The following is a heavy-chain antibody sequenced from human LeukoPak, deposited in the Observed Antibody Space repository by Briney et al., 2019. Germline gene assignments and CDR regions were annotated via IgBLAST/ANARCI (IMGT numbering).Heavy chain of an antibody. V-gene: IGHV1-18*01. CDR3: ARDQDSSGYYY. J-gene: IGHJ4*02. CDR2: ISAYNGNT. Sequence: ASVKVSCKVSGYTLTELSMHWVRQAPGQGLEWMGWISAYNGNTNYAQKLQGRVTMTTDTSTSTAYMELRSLRSDDTAVYYCARDQDSSGYYYWGQGTLVTVSS. D-gene: IGHD3-22*01. CDR1: GYTLTELS.